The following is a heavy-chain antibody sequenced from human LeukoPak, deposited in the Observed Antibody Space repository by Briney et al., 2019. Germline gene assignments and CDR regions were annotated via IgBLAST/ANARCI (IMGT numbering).Heavy chain of an antibody. Sequence: SETLSLTCTVSGGSISSSSYYWGWIRQPPGKGLEWIGSIYYSGSTYYNPSLKSRGTISVDTSKNQFSLKLSSVTAADTAVYYCARELFSRVAVAGTPVDAFDIWGQGTMVTVSS. CDR2: IYYSGST. CDR1: GGSISSSSYY. J-gene: IGHJ3*02. V-gene: IGHV4-39*02. D-gene: IGHD6-19*01. CDR3: ARELFSRVAVAGTPVDAFDI.